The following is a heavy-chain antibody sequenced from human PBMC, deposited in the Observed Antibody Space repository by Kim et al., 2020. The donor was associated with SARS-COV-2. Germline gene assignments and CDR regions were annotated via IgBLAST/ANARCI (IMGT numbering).Heavy chain of an antibody. Sequence: TPALKSRVTISVDPSKNQFSLKLSSVTAADTAVYYCARGPGGWDAEYFQHWGQGTLVTVSS. CDR3: ARGPGGWDAEYFQH. V-gene: IGHV4-34*01. J-gene: IGHJ1*01. D-gene: IGHD6-19*01.